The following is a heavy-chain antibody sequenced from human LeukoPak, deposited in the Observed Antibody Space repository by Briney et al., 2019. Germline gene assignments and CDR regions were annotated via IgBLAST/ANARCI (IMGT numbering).Heavy chain of an antibody. V-gene: IGHV3-30*18. D-gene: IGHD2-15*01. J-gene: IGHJ4*02. Sequence: GGSLRLSCAASGFTFSSYGMHWVRQAPGKGLEWVAVISYDGSNKYYADSVKGRFTISRDNSKNTLYLQMNSRRAEDTAVYYCAKEGSFDYWGQGTLVTVSS. CDR1: GFTFSSYG. CDR2: ISYDGSNK. CDR3: AKEGSFDY.